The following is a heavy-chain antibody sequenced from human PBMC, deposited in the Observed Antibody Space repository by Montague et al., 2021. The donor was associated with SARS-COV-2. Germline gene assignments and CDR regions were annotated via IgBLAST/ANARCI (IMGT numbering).Heavy chain of an antibody. CDR2: INHSGST. V-gene: IGHV4-34*01. Sequence: SETLSLTCAVSSGSFRGYYWSWIRRPPGKGLEWIGEINHSGSTTYNPSLESRVSISVDTSNKQFSLKVTSVTAADTAVYYCARLGAITLVRGITKADFSNYGMDVWGQGITVTVSS. D-gene: IGHD3-10*01. J-gene: IGHJ6*02. CDR3: ARLGAITLVRGITKADFSNYGMDV. CDR1: SGSFRGYY.